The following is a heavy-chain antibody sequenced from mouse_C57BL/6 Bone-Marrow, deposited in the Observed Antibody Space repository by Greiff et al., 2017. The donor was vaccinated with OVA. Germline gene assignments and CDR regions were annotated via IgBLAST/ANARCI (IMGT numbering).Heavy chain of an antibody. Sequence: QVQLKQSGAELVRPGTSVKVSCKASGYAFTNYLIEWVKQRPGQGLEWIGVINPGSGGTNYNEKFKGKATLTADKSSSTAYMQLSSLTSEDSAVEFCARRGQRGYCDYWGQGTTLTVSS. J-gene: IGHJ2*01. CDR2: INPGSGGT. CDR3: ARRGQRGYCDY. V-gene: IGHV1-54*01. CDR1: GYAFTNYL. D-gene: IGHD3-3*01.